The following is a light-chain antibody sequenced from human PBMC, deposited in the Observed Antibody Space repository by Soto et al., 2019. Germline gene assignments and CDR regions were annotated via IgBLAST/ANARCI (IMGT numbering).Light chain of an antibody. CDR1: QSVSSNY. Sequence: ENVLTQSPGTLSLSPGERAALSCRASQSVSSNYLAWYQQKPGQAPRLLIYGVSTRATGTPDRFSGSGSGTDFTLTISRLEPEDFAVYYCQQYGSSPRTFGQGTKVDIK. V-gene: IGKV3-20*01. CDR2: GVS. CDR3: QQYGSSPRT. J-gene: IGKJ1*01.